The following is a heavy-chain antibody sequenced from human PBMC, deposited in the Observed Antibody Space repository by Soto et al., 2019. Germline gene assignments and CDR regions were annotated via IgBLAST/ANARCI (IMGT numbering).Heavy chain of an antibody. D-gene: IGHD2-21*01. J-gene: IGHJ4*02. Sequence: VQLVESGGALVQPGGSLRLSCAASGFTFSSHWMHWVRQTPGKGLEWVSHISSAGTTTNYADSVKGRFTISRDNAKNTLYLQMNSLRAEGTAVYYCMGYSCGGDCWGQGTLVTVSS. V-gene: IGHV3-74*01. CDR2: ISSAGTTT. CDR3: MGYSCGGDC. CDR1: GFTFSSHW.